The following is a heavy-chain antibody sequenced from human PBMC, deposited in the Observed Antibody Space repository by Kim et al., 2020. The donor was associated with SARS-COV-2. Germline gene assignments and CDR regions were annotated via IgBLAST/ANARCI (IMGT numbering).Heavy chain of an antibody. D-gene: IGHD3-22*01. V-gene: IGHV3-48*02. CDR2: ISSSSSTI. Sequence: GGSLRLSCAASGFTFSSYSMNWVRQAPGKGLEWVSFISSSSSTIYYADSVKGRFTISRDNAKNSLYMQMNSLRDEDTAVYYCARDRSPAYYYDSSGYSDAFDIWGQGTRVTVSS. CDR1: GFTFSSYS. CDR3: ARDRSPAYYYDSSGYSDAFDI. J-gene: IGHJ3*02.